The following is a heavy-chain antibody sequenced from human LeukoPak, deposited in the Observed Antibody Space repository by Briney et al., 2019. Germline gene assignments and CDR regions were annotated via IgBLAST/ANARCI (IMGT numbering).Heavy chain of an antibody. J-gene: IGHJ5*02. V-gene: IGHV4-59*08. CDR3: ARHSSSSGWYGEGWFDP. CDR2: IYYSGST. D-gene: IGHD6-19*01. Sequence: SETLSLTCTVSGGSISSYYWSWIRQPPGKGLEWIGYIYYSGSTNYNPSLKSRVTISVDTSKNQFSLKLSSVTAADTAVYYCARHSSSSGWYGEGWFDPWGQGTLVTVSS. CDR1: GGSISSYY.